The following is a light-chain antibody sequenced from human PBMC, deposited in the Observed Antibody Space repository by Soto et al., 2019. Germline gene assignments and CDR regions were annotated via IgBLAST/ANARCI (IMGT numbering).Light chain of an antibody. CDR1: QSITTW. V-gene: IGKV1-5*01. CDR3: QQYNDYWT. CDR2: AAS. Sequence: DIQMTHSPSTLSASVGDRAVITCRARQSITTWLAWYQQKPGKAPKLLIYAASSLESGVPSRFSGSGSGTEFTLTISGLQPDDFATYYCQQYNDYWTFGQGTKVDIK. J-gene: IGKJ1*01.